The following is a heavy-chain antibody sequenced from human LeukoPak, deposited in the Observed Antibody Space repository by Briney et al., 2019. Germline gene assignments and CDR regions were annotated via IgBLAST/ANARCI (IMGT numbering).Heavy chain of an antibody. J-gene: IGHJ4*02. CDR2: ITSGGST. Sequence: GGSLRLSCAASGFTFSTYAMNWVRQAPGKGLEWVSGITSGGSTYYADSVKGRFTISRDNPKNTLYLQMNSLRAEDAAVYYCAKRAPPYASSPTYFFDYWGQGTLVTVSS. CDR3: AKRAPPYASSPTYFFDY. CDR1: GFTFSTYA. D-gene: IGHD2-2*01. V-gene: IGHV3-23*01.